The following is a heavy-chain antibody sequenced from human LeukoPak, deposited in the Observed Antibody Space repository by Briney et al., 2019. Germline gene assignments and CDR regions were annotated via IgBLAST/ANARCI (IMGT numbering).Heavy chain of an antibody. CDR2: IIPIFGTA. CDR1: GGTFSSYA. D-gene: IGHD3-10*01. CDR3: ARHYGSGSYYLGD. Sequence: ASVKVSCKASGGTFSSYAISWVRQAPGQGLEWMGGIIPIFGTANYAQKFQGRVTITADESTSTAYMELSSLRSEDTAVYYCARHYGSGSYYLGDWGQGTLVTVSS. J-gene: IGHJ4*02. V-gene: IGHV1-69*13.